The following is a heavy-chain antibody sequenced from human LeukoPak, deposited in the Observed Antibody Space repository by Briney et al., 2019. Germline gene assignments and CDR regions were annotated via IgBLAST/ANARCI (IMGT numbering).Heavy chain of an antibody. D-gene: IGHD3-16*01. J-gene: IGHJ4*02. CDR1: GGTFSSYA. Sequence: SVKVSCKASGGTFSSYAISWVRQAPGQGLEWMGGIIPIFGTANYAQKFQGRVTITADESTSTAYMELSGLRSEDTAVYYCARGYGGAMLNYFDYWGQGTLVTVSS. CDR3: ARGYGGAMLNYFDY. CDR2: IIPIFGTA. V-gene: IGHV1-69*13.